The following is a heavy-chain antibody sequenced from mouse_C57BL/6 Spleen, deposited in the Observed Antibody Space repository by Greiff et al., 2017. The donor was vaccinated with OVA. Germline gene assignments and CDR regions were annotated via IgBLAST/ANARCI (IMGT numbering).Heavy chain of an antibody. CDR1: GYAFSSSW. CDR3: AKLYYGSKYYFDY. J-gene: IGHJ2*01. CDR2: IYPGDGDT. V-gene: IGHV1-82*01. Sequence: VQLQQSGPELVKPGASVKISCKASGYAFSSSWMNWVKQRPGKGLEWIGRIYPGDGDTNYNGKFKGKATLTADKSSSTAYMQLSSLTSEDSAVYFCAKLYYGSKYYFDYRGQGTTLTVSS. D-gene: IGHD1-1*01.